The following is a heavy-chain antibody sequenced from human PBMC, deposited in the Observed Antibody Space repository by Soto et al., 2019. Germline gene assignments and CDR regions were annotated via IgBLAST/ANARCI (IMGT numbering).Heavy chain of an antibody. D-gene: IGHD6-13*01. V-gene: IGHV3-48*01. J-gene: IGHJ3*02. CDR3: ASDGGDSSSWSFAFDI. Sequence: EVQLVESGGGLVQPGGSLRLSCAASGFTFSSYSMNWVRQAPGKGLEWVSYISSSSSTIYYADSVKGRFTISRDNAKNSLYLQMNSLRAEDTAVYYCASDGGDSSSWSFAFDIWGQGTMVTVSS. CDR1: GFTFSSYS. CDR2: ISSSSSTI.